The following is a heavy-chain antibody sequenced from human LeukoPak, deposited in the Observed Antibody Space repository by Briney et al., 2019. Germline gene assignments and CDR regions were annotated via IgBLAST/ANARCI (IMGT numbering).Heavy chain of an antibody. V-gene: IGHV3-23*01. J-gene: IGHJ4*02. CDR3: AKDRGRYYDSSGYYWGYYFDS. CDR2: ISGSGDGT. CDR1: GFTFSTYA. D-gene: IGHD3-22*01. Sequence: GGPLRLSCAASGFTFSTYAVNWVRLAPGKGLEWVSTISGSGDGTYYADSVKGRFTISRDNSKNTLYLQMSSLRAEDTAVYYCAKDRGRYYDSSGYYWGYYFDSWGQGILVTVST.